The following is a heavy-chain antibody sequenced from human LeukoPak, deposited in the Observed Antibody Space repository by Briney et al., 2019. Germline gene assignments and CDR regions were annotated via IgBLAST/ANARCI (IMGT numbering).Heavy chain of an antibody. CDR1: GFTVSSNY. V-gene: IGHV3-53*01. CDR3: GGDLASGWGGGMDV. D-gene: IGHD6-25*01. CDR2: IYSGGTT. J-gene: IGHJ6*04. Sequence: GGSLRLSCAASGFTVSSNYMSWVRQAPGKGLEWVSVIYSGGTTYYADSVKGRFTISRDNSKNTLYLQMNSLRAEDTAGYYCGGDLASGWGGGMDVWGKGTTVTVSS.